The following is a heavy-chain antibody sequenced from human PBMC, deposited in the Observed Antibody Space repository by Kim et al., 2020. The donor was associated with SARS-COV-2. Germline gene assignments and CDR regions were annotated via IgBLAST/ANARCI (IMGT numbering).Heavy chain of an antibody. D-gene: IGHD6-19*01. J-gene: IGHJ6*02. Sequence: GESLKISCKGSGYSFTSYWIGWVRQMPGKGLEWMGIIYPGDSDTRYSPSFQGQVTISADKSISTAYLQWSSLKASDTAMYYCATNSRSGWTNYGMDVWGQGTTVSVSS. CDR1: GYSFTSYW. V-gene: IGHV5-51*01. CDR3: ATNSRSGWTNYGMDV. CDR2: IYPGDSDT.